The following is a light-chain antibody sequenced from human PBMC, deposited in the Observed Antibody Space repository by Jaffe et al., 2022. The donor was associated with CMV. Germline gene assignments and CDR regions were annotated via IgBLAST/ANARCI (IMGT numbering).Light chain of an antibody. V-gene: IGKV3-20*01. Sequence: EIVLTQSPGTLSLSPGERATLSCRASQSVSSNYLAWYQQKPGQAPRLLIYGASSRPTGIPDRFSGSGSGTDFTLSISRLEPEDFAVYLCQQYGSSPPTFGQGTEVEVK. CDR1: QSVSSNY. CDR2: GAS. CDR3: QQYGSSPPT. J-gene: IGKJ1*01.